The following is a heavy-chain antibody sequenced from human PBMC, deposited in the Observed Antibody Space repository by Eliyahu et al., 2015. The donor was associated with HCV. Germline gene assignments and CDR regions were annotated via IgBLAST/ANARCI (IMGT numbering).Heavy chain of an antibody. CDR2: IYYSGST. Sequence: QLQLQESGPGLVKPSETLSLTCTVSGGSISSSSYYWGWIRQPPGKGLEWIGSIYYSGSTYYNPSLKSRVTISVDTSKNQFSLKLSSVTAADTAVYYCARHTDNGGDYEYYFDYWGQGTLVTVSS. D-gene: IGHD4-17*01. J-gene: IGHJ4*02. CDR1: GGSISSSSYY. V-gene: IGHV4-39*01. CDR3: ARHTDNGGDYEYYFDY.